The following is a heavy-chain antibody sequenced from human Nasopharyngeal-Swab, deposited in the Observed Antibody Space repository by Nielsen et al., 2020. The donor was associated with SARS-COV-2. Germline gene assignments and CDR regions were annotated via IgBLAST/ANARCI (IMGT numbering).Heavy chain of an antibody. V-gene: IGHV1-2*02. D-gene: IGHD3-10*01. J-gene: IGHJ3*02. CDR2: IHPISGGT. Sequence: ASVKVSCKASGYTFTGHYIHWVRQAPGQGLAWMGWIHPISGGTNYAQKFQGTVSMTRDTSISTAYMELSRLRSDDTAVYYCALGLELLWPTKDAFDIWCQGTMVSISS. CDR1: GYTFTGHY. CDR3: ALGLELLWPTKDAFDI.